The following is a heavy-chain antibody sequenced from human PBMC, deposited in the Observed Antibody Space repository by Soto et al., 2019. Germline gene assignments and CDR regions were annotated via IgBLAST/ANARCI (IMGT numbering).Heavy chain of an antibody. CDR2: IYASGRT. D-gene: IGHD1-26*01. CDR1: GASISNGGYS. CDR3: ARADRDSESFSDYRDP. Sequence: KTSETLSLTCIVSGASISNGGYSWSWIRQPPGKGPEWIGYIYASGRTYYKPSLKSRASISMDKSRNQFSVRLTSVTAADTAVYFCARADRDSESFSDYRDPGGQGT. J-gene: IGHJ5*02. V-gene: IGHV4-30-2*01.